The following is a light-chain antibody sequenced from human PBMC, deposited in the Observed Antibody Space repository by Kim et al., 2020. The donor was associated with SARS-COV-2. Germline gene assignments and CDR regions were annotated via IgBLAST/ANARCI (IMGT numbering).Light chain of an antibody. CDR3: QQYNNWPRT. CDR1: QSVSSN. CDR2: GAS. Sequence: EIVMTQSPATLSVSPGERATLSCRASQSVSSNLAWYQQKHGQAPRLLIYGASTRATGIPARFSGSGSGTEFTLTISSLQSEDFAVYYCQQYNNWPRTFGQGTKLEI. J-gene: IGKJ2*01. V-gene: IGKV3-15*01.